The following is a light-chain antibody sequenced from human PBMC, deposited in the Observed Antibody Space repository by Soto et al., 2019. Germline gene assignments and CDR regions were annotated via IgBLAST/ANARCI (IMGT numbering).Light chain of an antibody. Sequence: DILMTQSPSSLSASVGDRVTITCRASQSISSYLNWYQQKPGKAPKLLIYAASSLQSGVPSRFSGSGSGTDFTLTISSLQPEDFATYYCQQSYLPITFGQGTRLEIK. CDR3: QQSYLPIT. J-gene: IGKJ5*01. V-gene: IGKV1-39*01. CDR1: QSISSY. CDR2: AAS.